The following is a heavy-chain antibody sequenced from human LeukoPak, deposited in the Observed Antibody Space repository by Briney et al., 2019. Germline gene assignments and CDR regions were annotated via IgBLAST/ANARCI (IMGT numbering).Heavy chain of an antibody. J-gene: IGHJ4*02. Sequence: GGSLRLSCAASGFTFSSYAMSWVRQAPGKGLEWVSAISGSGGSTYYADSVKGRFTISRDNSKNTLYLQMNSLRAEDTAVYYCAKDGDRLLGDSYYFDCWGQGTLVTVSS. D-gene: IGHD3-16*01. CDR3: AKDGDRLLGDSYYFDC. CDR2: ISGSGGST. CDR1: GFTFSSYA. V-gene: IGHV3-23*01.